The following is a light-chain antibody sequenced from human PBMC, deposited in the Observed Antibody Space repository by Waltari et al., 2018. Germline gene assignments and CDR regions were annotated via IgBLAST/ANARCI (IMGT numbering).Light chain of an antibody. Sequence: QSVLTQPPSASGTPGQRVTISCSGSNSNVGSNSANWYQQVPGTAPKLLIYRNKQRPSGVPDRFSGSKSGTSASLAISGLQSEDEADYYCAAWDYSLDGHVLFGGGTKLTVL. CDR3: AAWDYSLDGHVL. CDR1: NSNVGSNS. CDR2: RNK. V-gene: IGLV1-44*01. J-gene: IGLJ2*01.